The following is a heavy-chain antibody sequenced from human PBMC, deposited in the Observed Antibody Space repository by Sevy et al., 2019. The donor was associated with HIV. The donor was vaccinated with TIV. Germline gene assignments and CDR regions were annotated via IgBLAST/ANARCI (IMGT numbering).Heavy chain of an antibody. Sequence: GGSLRLSCAASGFTFSDYYMSWIRQAPGKGLEWVSYISSSGSTIYYADSVKGRFTISRDNAKNSLYLQMNSLRAEDTAVYYCARGLVRGVIINLFDYWGQGTLVTVSS. CDR3: ARGLVRGVIINLFDY. D-gene: IGHD3-10*01. V-gene: IGHV3-11*01. J-gene: IGHJ4*02. CDR2: ISSSGSTI. CDR1: GFTFSDYY.